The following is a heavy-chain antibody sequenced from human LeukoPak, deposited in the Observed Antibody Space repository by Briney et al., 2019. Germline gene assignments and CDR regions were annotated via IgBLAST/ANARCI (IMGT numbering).Heavy chain of an antibody. D-gene: IGHD6-13*01. Sequence: GGSLRLSCAGSGFSFNNYAMHWVRQAPGTGLEGVAVIWSDGRREYYIDSVKGRFTISRDNSKNTLYLQMNNLRAEDTAVYSCARGVAENGNPNYFDPWGRGTLVTVSS. CDR3: ARGVAENGNPNYFDP. J-gene: IGHJ5*02. CDR2: IWSDGRRE. CDR1: GFSFNNYA. V-gene: IGHV3-33*08.